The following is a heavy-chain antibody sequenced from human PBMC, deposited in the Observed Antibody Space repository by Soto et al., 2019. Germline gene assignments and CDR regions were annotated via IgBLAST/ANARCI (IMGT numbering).Heavy chain of an antibody. Sequence: ASVKVSCKASGYTFTSYYMHWVRQAPGQGLEWMGLINPSGGSTSYAQKFQGRVTMTRDTSTSTVYMELSSLRSEYTPVYYCVRDPPPGYSSSWYADYYYYGMDVWGQGTTVTVSS. CDR1: GYTFTSYY. CDR2: INPSGGST. J-gene: IGHJ6*02. V-gene: IGHV1-46*01. D-gene: IGHD6-13*01. CDR3: VRDPPPGYSSSWYADYYYYGMDV.